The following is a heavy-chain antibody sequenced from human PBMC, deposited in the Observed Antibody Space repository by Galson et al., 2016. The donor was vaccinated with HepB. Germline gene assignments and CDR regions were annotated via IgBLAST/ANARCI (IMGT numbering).Heavy chain of an antibody. CDR2: IYESGST. J-gene: IGHJ4*02. D-gene: IGHD1-7*01. CDR3: ARLTRELLSLQFDY. CDR1: GGSISSDNYY. V-gene: IGHV4-39*01. Sequence: SETLSLTCTVSGGSISSDNYYWGWIRQPPGEGLEWIGSIYESGSTYYNPSLKSRVTISLDTSRNQFSLRLTSVTAADTAVYYCARLTRELLSLQFDYWGRGTLVTVSS.